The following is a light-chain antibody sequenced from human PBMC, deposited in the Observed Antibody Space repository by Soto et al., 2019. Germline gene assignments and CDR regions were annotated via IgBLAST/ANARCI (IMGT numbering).Light chain of an antibody. CDR2: AAS. Sequence: DIQMTQSPSSLSASVGARVTITCRASQRVSTYLNWYQQKPEKAPKLLIYAASSLQSGVPSRFSGSGSGTDFTLTIISLQPEDFATYYCQQSYSTPRTFGQGTKLEIK. V-gene: IGKV1-39*01. J-gene: IGKJ2*01. CDR1: QRVSTY. CDR3: QQSYSTPRT.